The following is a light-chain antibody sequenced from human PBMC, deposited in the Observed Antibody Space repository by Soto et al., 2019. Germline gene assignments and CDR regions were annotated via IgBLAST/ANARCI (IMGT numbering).Light chain of an antibody. Sequence: EIVLPQSPVTLSLSPGEVATLSCRSSPSVSSFLSWYQQKRGQPPRLLIYDVSSRTAGIPARFSVSGSGTDFTLTISSLEPDDFAVYYCQQRTDWPPVYTVGHGTKLEI. CDR3: QQRTDWPPVYT. CDR2: DVS. V-gene: IGKV3-11*01. CDR1: PSVSSF. J-gene: IGKJ2*01.